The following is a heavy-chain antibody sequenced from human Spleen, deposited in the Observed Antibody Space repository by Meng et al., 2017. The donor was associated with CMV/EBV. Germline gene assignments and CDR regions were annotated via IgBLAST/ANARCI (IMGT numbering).Heavy chain of an antibody. D-gene: IGHD2-21*01. CDR3: ARAPSTIRDFDY. Sequence: SCKASGYTFTSYGISWVRQAPGQGLEWMGIINPSGGSTSYAQKFQGRVTMTRDTSTSTVYMELSSLRSEDTAVYYCARAPSTIRDFDYWGQGTLVTVSS. V-gene: IGHV1-46*01. CDR1: GYTFTSYG. CDR2: INPSGGST. J-gene: IGHJ4*02.